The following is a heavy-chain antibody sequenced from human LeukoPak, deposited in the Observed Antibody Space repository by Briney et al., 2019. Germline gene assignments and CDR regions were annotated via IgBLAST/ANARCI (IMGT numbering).Heavy chain of an antibody. CDR2: IYYSGST. J-gene: IGHJ4*02. Sequence: SETLSLTCTVSGGSISNYYWSWIRQPPGKGLEWIGYIYYSGSTNYNPSLKSRVTISLDTSKNQFSLKLSSVTAADTAVYYCAGHHPRNTVDFWGQGTLVTVSS. CDR1: GGSISNYY. D-gene: IGHD2-8*02. CDR3: AGHHPRNTVDF. V-gene: IGHV4-59*08.